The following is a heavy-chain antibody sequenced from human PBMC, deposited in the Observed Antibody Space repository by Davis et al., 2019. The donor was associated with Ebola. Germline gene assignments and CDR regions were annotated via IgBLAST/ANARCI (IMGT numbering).Heavy chain of an antibody. Sequence: GESLKISCATSGFIFSDYAMAWVRQAPGKGLEWVSSISGRSANTYYADSVKGRFTVSRDNSNNTLYLQMNSLRAEDTAVYYCARVFLAYYYGSGSHGDYWGQGTLVTVSS. D-gene: IGHD3-10*01. V-gene: IGHV3-23*01. CDR1: GFIFSDYA. CDR3: ARVFLAYYYGSGSHGDY. CDR2: ISGRSANT. J-gene: IGHJ4*02.